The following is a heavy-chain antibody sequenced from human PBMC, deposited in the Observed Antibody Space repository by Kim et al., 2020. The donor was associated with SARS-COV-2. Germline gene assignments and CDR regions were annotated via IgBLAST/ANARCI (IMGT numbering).Heavy chain of an antibody. V-gene: IGHV3-23*01. CDR3: AKLGRNIYDYTVDY. J-gene: IGHJ4*02. Sequence: GGSLRLSCAASGFTFSNYAMNWVRQAPGKGLEWVSSITGGGDSKYYADSVRGRFTISRDNSKNTLYLQMNSLTAEDTAVYYCAKLGRNIYDYTVDYWGQGTLVTVSS. D-gene: IGHD3-16*01. CDR1: GFTFSNYA. CDR2: ITGGGDSK.